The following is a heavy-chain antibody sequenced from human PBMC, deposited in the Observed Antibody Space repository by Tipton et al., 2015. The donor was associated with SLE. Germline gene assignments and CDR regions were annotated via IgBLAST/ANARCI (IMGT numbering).Heavy chain of an antibody. J-gene: IGHJ4*02. Sequence: TLSLTCAVSGYSISSGYYWGWIRQPPGEGLEWIGSIYHSGSTYYNPSLKSRVTISVDTTKKQFSLKLSSVTAADTAVYYCARAPGAYCGGDCYSHFDYWGQGTLVTVSS. CDR1: GYSISSGYY. D-gene: IGHD2-21*01. CDR2: IYHSGST. V-gene: IGHV4-38-2*01. CDR3: ARAPGAYCGGDCYSHFDY.